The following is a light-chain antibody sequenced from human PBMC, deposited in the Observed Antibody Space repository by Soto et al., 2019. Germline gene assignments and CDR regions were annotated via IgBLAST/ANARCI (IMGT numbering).Light chain of an antibody. CDR3: TSYTSSSPWV. V-gene: IGLV2-14*01. Sequence: QSALTQPASVSGSPGQSITISCTETSSDVGGYNFVSWYQQHPGKAPKLMIYDVTNRPSGVSNRFSGSKSGNTASLTISGLQAEDEAEYYCTSYTSSSPWVFGGGTKLTVL. CDR1: SSDVGGYNF. CDR2: DVT. J-gene: IGLJ3*02.